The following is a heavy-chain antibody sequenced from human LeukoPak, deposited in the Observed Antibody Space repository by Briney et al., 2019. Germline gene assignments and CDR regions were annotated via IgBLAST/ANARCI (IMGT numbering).Heavy chain of an antibody. CDR1: GFTSSNYW. CDR3: AREGYCSGGICSYDN. D-gene: IGHD2-15*01. V-gene: IGHV3-7*01. J-gene: IGHJ4*02. CDR2: IKQDGSEK. Sequence: GGSLRLSCAASGFTSSNYWMNWVRQAPGKGLEWVARIKQDGSEKYYVESVKGRFTISRDNAKKSVYLQMDSLRAEDTAVYYCAREGYCSGGICSYDNWGQGTLVTVSS.